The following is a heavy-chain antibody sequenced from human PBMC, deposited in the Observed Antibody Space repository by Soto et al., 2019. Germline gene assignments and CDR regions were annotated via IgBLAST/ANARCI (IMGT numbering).Heavy chain of an antibody. V-gene: IGHV1-69*13. CDR2: IIPIFGTA. Sequence: SVKVSCKASGGTFSSYAISWVRQAPGQGLEWMGGIIPIFGTANYAQKFQGRVTITADESTSTAYMELSSLRSEDTAVYYCARTVVVAATPRGYYYYYGMDVWGQGTTVTVSS. J-gene: IGHJ6*02. CDR1: GGTFSSYA. CDR3: ARTVVVAATPRGYYYYYGMDV. D-gene: IGHD2-15*01.